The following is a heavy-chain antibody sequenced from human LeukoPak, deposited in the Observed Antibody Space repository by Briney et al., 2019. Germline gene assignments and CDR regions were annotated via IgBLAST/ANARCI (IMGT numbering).Heavy chain of an antibody. CDR2: IIPIFGTA. CDR1: GGTFSSYA. CDR3: ARARGSGSYPFDP. Sequence: SVKVSCKASGGTFSSYAISWVRQAPGQGLEWMGGIIPIFGTANYAQKFQGRVTITTDEPTSTAYMELSSLRSEDTAVYYCARARGSGSYPFDPWGQGTLVTVSS. V-gene: IGHV1-69*05. J-gene: IGHJ5*02. D-gene: IGHD3-10*01.